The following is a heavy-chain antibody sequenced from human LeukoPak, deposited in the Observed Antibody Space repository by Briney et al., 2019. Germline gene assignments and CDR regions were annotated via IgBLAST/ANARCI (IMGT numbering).Heavy chain of an antibody. D-gene: IGHD6-19*01. CDR3: ARVQRGYTSPTV. V-gene: IGHV4-34*01. Sequence: SETLSLTCAVYGGSFSGYYWSWIRQPPGKGLEWIGSIYYSGSTYYNPSLKSRVTISVDTSKNQFSLKLRSVTAADTAVYYCARVQRGYTSPTVWGQGTLVTVSS. CDR1: GGSFSGYY. J-gene: IGHJ4*02. CDR2: IYYSGST.